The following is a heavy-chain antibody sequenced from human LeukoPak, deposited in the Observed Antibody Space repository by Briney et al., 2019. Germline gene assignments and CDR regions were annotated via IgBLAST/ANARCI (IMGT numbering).Heavy chain of an antibody. J-gene: IGHJ3*02. D-gene: IGHD5-24*01. CDR2: IKQDGSEK. CDR1: GFTFSSYW. Sequence: GGSLRLSCAASGFTFSSYWMSWVRQAPGKGLEWVANIKQDGSEKYYVDSVKGRFTISRDNAKNSLYLQMNSLRAEDTAVYYCAKFTDWDGYNLGAFDIWGQGTMVTVSS. V-gene: IGHV3-7*03. CDR3: AKFTDWDGYNLGAFDI.